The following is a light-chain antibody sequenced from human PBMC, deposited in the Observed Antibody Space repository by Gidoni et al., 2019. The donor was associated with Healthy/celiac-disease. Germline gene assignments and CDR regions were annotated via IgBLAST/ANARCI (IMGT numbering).Light chain of an antibody. Sequence: AIRITQSPSSLSASTGDRVTITCRASQGISSYLAWYQQKPGKAPKLLIYAASTLQSGVPPRFSGSGSGTDFTLTISCLQSEDFATYYCQQYYSYPLTFGGGTKVEIK. CDR1: QGISSY. CDR3: QQYYSYPLT. J-gene: IGKJ4*01. CDR2: AAS. V-gene: IGKV1-8*01.